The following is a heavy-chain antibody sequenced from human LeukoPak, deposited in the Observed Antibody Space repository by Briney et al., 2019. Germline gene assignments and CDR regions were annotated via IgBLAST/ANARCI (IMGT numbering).Heavy chain of an antibody. J-gene: IGHJ2*01. CDR3: AGVRTEWYIDL. V-gene: IGHV3-7*01. CDR1: GFIFSTYW. CDR2: IKQDGSEK. D-gene: IGHD2-8*02. Sequence: PGGSLRLSCAASGFIFSTYWVTWVRQAPGMGLEWVANIKQDGSEKFYVDSVKGRFTISRDNAKNSLYLQMNSLRAEDTAVYYCAGVRTEWYIDLWGRGTLVTVST.